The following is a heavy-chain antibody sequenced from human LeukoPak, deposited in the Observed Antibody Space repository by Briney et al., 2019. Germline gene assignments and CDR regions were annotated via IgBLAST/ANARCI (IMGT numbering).Heavy chain of an antibody. CDR2: INPNSGGT. D-gene: IGHD5-18*01. J-gene: IGHJ4*02. CDR1: GYTFTDYY. V-gene: IGHV1-2*02. CDR3: ARESEYSYG. Sequence: GGSVKVSCKASGYTFTDYYILWVRQAPGQGLEWMGWINPNSGGTNYAQKFQGRVTMTRDTSISTAYMELSRLRSDDTAVYYCARESEYSYGWGQGTLVTVSS.